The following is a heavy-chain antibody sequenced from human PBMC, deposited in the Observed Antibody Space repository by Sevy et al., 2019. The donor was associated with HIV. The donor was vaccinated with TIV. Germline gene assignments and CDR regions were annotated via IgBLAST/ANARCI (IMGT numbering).Heavy chain of an antibody. CDR3: AKDAAVTTIGLYLDY. V-gene: IGHV3-30*18. D-gene: IGHD4-17*01. CDR1: GFTFSNYG. J-gene: IGHJ4*02. Sequence: GGSLRLSCAASGFTFSNYGMHWVRQAPGKGLEWVAVISFDGSNKYSADSVKGRFTISRDPSKNTVYLGLNSLRPEGTAVYYCAKDAAVTTIGLYLDYWGQGTLVTVSS. CDR2: ISFDGSNK.